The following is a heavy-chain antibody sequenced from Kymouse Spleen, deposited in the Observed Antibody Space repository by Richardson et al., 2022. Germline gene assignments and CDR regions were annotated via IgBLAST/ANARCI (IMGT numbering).Heavy chain of an antibody. V-gene: IGHV3-11*01. CDR2: ISSSGSTI. J-gene: IGHJ6*02. CDR1: GFTFSDYY. Sequence: QVQLVESGGGLVKPGGSLRLSCAASGFTFSDYYMSWIRQAPGKGLEWVSYISSSGSTIYYADSVKGRFTISRDNAKNSLYLQMNSLRAEDTAVYYCARVLRYFDWPSYYYYYYGMDVWGQGTTVTVSS. CDR3: ARVLRYFDWPSYYYYYYGMDV. D-gene: IGHD3-9*01.